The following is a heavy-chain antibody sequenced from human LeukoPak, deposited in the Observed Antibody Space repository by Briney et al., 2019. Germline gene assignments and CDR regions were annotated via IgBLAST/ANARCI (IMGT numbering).Heavy chain of an antibody. CDR1: GFTFSSYA. D-gene: IGHD5-18*01. J-gene: IGHJ3*02. CDR2: ISGSGGST. Sequence: GGSLRLSCAASGFTFSSYAMSWVRQAPGKGLEWVSAISGSGGSTYYADSVKGRFTIFRDNSKNTLYLQMNSLRAEDTAVYYCAKDRYSYDAFDIWGQGTMVTVSS. CDR3: AKDRYSYDAFDI. V-gene: IGHV3-23*01.